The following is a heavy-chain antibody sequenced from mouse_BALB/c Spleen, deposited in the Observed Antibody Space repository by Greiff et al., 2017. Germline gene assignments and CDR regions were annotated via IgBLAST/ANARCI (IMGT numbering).Heavy chain of an antibody. CDR2: IRSKSNNYAT. V-gene: IGHV10-1*02. CDR1: GFTFNTYA. D-gene: IGHD2-3*01. Sequence: EVQLQESGGGLVQPKGSLKLSCAASGFTFNTYAMNWVRQAPGKGLEWVARIRSKSNNYATYYADSVKDRFTISRDDSQSMLYLQMNNLKTEDTAMYYCVRRGDGYYEEGIYAMDYWGQGTSVTVSS. J-gene: IGHJ4*01. CDR3: VRRGDGYYEEGIYAMDY.